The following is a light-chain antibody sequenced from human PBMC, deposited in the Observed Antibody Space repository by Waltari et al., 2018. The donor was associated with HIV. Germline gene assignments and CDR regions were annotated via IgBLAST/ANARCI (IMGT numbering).Light chain of an antibody. Sequence: SVLTQPPSASGTPGQKVTISCSGSSSNIGSNSVFWYQQLPGAAPKLLIYRDTQRPSGVPYRFAGSKSGTSASLAISGLRSEDEAVYSCATWDDSLNGVLFGGGTNLNVL. V-gene: IGLV1-47*01. J-gene: IGLJ2*01. CDR1: SSNIGSNS. CDR3: ATWDDSLNGVL. CDR2: RDT.